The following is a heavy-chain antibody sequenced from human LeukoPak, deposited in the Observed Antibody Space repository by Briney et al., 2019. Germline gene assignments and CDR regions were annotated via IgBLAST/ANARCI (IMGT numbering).Heavy chain of an antibody. CDR2: IKQDGRVK. V-gene: IGHV3-7*01. CDR1: GFIFSNYW. J-gene: IGHJ4*02. CDR3: VRTSRSISSDY. Sequence: GGSLRLSCEASGFIFSNYWMSCVHQAPGKGLEWVANIKQDGRVKNYVDSMECRFNISRDNAKNLLYLQMNSLGAEDTAVYYCVRTSRSISSDYWGQETQVTVSS. D-gene: IGHD3-3*02.